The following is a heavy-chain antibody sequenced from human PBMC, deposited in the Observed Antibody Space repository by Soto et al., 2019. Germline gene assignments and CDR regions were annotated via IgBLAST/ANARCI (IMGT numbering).Heavy chain of an antibody. V-gene: IGHV3-74*01. CDR1: GFTFSNYW. CDR3: ARDPYGSGSYEGGYYYYYYGMDV. Sequence: PVGSLRLSCAASGFTFSNYWMHWVRQAPGKGLVWVTRINSDGSSTSYADSVKGRFTISRDNAKNTLYLQMNSLRAEDTAVYYCARDPYGSGSYEGGYYYYYYGMDVWGQGTTVTVSS. J-gene: IGHJ6*02. CDR2: INSDGSST. D-gene: IGHD3-10*01.